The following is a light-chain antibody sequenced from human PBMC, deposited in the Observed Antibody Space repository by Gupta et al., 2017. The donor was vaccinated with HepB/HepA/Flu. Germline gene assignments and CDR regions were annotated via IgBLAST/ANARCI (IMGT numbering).Light chain of an antibody. J-gene: IGKJ1*01. CDR2: DAS. CDR3: QQDDNLPWT. CDR1: QDMSNY. V-gene: IGKV1-33*01. Sequence: DIQMTHCLSSPSASLGDRVAIICHASQDMSNYLNWYQQKPGKAPKVLIYDASNLETGVPSRFSATESGTDFTFTISSLQPEDIATYYCQQDDNLPWTFGQGTKVEIK.